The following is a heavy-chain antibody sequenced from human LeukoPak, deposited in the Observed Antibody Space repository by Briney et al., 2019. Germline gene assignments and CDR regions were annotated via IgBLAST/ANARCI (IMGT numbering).Heavy chain of an antibody. CDR2: MNPNSGGT. CDR3: ARGGGLGSSGRLAYFDY. V-gene: IGHV1-2*02. CDR1: GYTFTGYY. Sequence: ASVKVSCKASGYTFTGYYMHWVRQAPGQGLEWMGWMNPNSGGTNYAQKFQGRVTMTRDTSISTAYMELSRLRSDDTAVYYCARGGGLGSSGRLAYFDYWGQGTPVTVSS. J-gene: IGHJ4*02. D-gene: IGHD6-19*01.